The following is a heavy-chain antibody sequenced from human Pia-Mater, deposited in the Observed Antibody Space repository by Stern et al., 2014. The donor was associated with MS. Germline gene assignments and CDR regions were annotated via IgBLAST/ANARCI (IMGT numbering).Heavy chain of an antibody. D-gene: IGHD1-1*01. V-gene: IGHV1-46*01. CDR1: GYTFTTYY. J-gene: IGHJ4*02. CDR3: ARQRTTGHMDFDY. CDR2: INTSDGDT. Sequence: VQLVESGAEVKKPGASVNISCVTSGYTFTTYYVHWVRQAPGQGLERMGLINTSDGDTSHTRKFQDRVTVTRDTSASTVYLKLSSLKSEDTAVYYCARQRTTGHMDFDYWGQGTLVTVSS.